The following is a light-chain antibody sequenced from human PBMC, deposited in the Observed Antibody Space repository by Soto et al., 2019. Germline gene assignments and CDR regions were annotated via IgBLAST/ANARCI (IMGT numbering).Light chain of an antibody. J-gene: IGKJ4*01. V-gene: IGKV3-15*01. CDR1: QSVTRN. CDR2: AAS. Sequence: EIVMTQSPATLSVSPGESVTISCRASQSVTRNLAWYQHKPGQSPRLLISAASSGATGLPSRFSGSGSGTDFTLTISSLQSEDAAVYYCQQYHHWPVTFGGGTKVDIK. CDR3: QQYHHWPVT.